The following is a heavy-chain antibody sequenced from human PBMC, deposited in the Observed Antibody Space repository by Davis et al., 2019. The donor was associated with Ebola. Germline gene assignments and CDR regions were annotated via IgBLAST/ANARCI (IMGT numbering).Heavy chain of an antibody. CDR1: GFTFSGSA. D-gene: IGHD4-11*01. Sequence: PGGSLRLSCAASGFTFSGSAMHWVRQASGKGLEWVGRIRSKANSYATAYAASVKGRFTISRDDSKNTLYLQMNSLRAEDTAVYYCANAPTTVTTLGMDVWGQGTTVTVSS. CDR3: ANAPTTVTTLGMDV. V-gene: IGHV3-73*01. CDR2: IRSKANSYAT. J-gene: IGHJ6*02.